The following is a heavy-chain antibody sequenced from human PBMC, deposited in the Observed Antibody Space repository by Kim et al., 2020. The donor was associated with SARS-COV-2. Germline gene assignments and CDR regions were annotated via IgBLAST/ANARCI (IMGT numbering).Heavy chain of an antibody. Sequence: ASVKVSCKASGYTFTSYAMNWVRQAPGQGLEWMGWINTNTGNPTYAQGFTGRFVFSLDTSVSTAYLQISSLKAEDTAVYYCARTNIVVVSSGAHSGYYYYYYYGMDVWGQGTTVTVSS. CDR2: INTNTGNP. D-gene: IGHD2-21*01. V-gene: IGHV7-4-1*02. J-gene: IGHJ6*02. CDR3: ARTNIVVVSSGAHSGYYYYYYYGMDV. CDR1: GYTFTSYA.